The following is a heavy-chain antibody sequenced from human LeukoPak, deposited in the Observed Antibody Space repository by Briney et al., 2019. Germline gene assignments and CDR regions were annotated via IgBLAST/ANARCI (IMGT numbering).Heavy chain of an antibody. CDR2: ISGSGGST. CDR3: AKEEWLLAVYFDY. V-gene: IGHV3-23*01. CDR1: EFTFSSYA. J-gene: IGHJ4*02. Sequence: GGSLRLSCAASEFTFSSYAMSWVRQAPGKGLEWVSTISGSGGSTYYADSVKGQFTISRDNSKNTLYLQMNSLRAEDTAVYYCAKEEWLLAVYFDYWGQGTLVTVSS. D-gene: IGHD3-3*01.